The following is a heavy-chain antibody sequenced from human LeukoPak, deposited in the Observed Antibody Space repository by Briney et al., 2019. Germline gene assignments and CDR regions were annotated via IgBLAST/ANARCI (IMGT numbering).Heavy chain of an antibody. V-gene: IGHV4-34*01. Sequence: SETLSLTCAVYGGSFSGYYWSWIRQPPGKGLEWIGEINHSGSTNYNPSLKSRVTISVDTSKNQFSLKLSSVTAADTAVYYCARTRIQLWRYYYYGMVVWGQGTTVTVSS. J-gene: IGHJ6*02. D-gene: IGHD5-18*01. CDR1: GGSFSGYY. CDR2: INHSGST. CDR3: ARTRIQLWRYYYYGMVV.